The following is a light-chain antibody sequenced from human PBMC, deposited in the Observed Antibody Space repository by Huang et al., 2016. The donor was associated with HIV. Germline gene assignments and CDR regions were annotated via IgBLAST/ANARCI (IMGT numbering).Light chain of an antibody. CDR1: QSVPSNY. V-gene: IGKV3-20*01. CDR3: QQSGTSLTWT. J-gene: IGKJ1*01. CDR2: GAS. Sequence: ENVLTQSPGTLSLSPGERATLSCRASQSVPSNYLAWYQQRPGQAPRLLIYGASRRATGIPDRFSGSGSGTDFTLTISRLEPEDFAVYYCQQSGTSLTWTFGQGTKVEIK.